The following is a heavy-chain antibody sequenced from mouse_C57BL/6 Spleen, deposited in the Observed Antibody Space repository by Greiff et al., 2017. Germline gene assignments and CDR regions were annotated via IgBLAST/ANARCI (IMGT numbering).Heavy chain of an antibody. Sequence: EVHLVESGGGLVKPGGSLKLSCAASGFTFSSYAMSWVRQTPEKRLEWVATISDGGSYTYYPDNVKGRFTISRDNAKNNLYLQMSHLKSEDTAMYYCARDRGSRGFDYWGQGTTLTVSS. CDR1: GFTFSSYA. CDR2: ISDGGSYT. V-gene: IGHV5-4*01. CDR3: ARDRGSRGFDY. J-gene: IGHJ2*01. D-gene: IGHD1-1*01.